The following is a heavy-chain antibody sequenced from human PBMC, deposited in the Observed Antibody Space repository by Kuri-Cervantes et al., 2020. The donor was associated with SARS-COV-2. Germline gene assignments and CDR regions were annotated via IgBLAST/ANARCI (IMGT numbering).Heavy chain of an antibody. D-gene: IGHD3-9*01. CDR3: ARHVYYDILTGYYNTRGGFDY. Sequence: SETLSLTCTVSGGSISSSSYYWGWIRQPPGKGLEWIGSIYYSGSTYYNPSLKSRVTISVDTSKNQFSLKLSSVTAADTAVYYCARHVYYDILTGYYNTRGGFDYWGQGTLVTASS. CDR2: IYYSGST. J-gene: IGHJ4*02. V-gene: IGHV4-39*01. CDR1: GGSISSSSYY.